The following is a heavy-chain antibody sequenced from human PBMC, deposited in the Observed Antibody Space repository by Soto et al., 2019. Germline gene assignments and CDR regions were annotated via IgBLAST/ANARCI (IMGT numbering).Heavy chain of an antibody. CDR3: ASPYDILPGYSPFDF. CDR1: GGTFSSYA. J-gene: IGHJ4*02. V-gene: IGHV1-69*13. Sequence: SVKVSCKASGGTFSSYAISWVRQAPGQGLEWMGGIIPIFGTANYAQKFQGRVTITADESTSTAYMELSSLRSEDTAVYYCASPYDILPGYSPFDFWGQGTLAPVSS. CDR2: IIPIFGTA. D-gene: IGHD3-9*01.